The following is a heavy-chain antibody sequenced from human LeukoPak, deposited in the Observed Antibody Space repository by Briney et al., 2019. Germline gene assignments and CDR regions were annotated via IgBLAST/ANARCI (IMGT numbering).Heavy chain of an antibody. J-gene: IGHJ6*03. CDR1: GFTFSSYS. V-gene: IGHV3-21*01. D-gene: IGHD2/OR15-2a*01. CDR3: ARDGSPTFYYYYMDV. CDR2: ISSSSSYI. Sequence: GGSLRLSCAASGFTFSSYSMNWVRQAPGKGLEWVSSISSSSSYIYYADSVKGRFTISRDNGKNSLSLQMNSLTAEDTAMYYCARDGSPTFYYYYMDVWGKGTTVTVSS.